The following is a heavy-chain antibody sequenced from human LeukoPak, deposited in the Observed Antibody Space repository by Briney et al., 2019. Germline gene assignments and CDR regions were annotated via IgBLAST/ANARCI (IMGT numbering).Heavy chain of an antibody. J-gene: IGHJ4*02. CDR1: GLTFSDYP. D-gene: IGHD2-2*01. CDR2: VSYDGRNK. CDR3: ARGVECSGSTCYHYFDS. Sequence: PGRSLRLSCAASGLTFSDYPMHWVRQAPGKGLEWVAVVSYDGRNKYYADSAEGRFTISRDNPKNTLYLQMNSLRDEDTAVYYCARGVECSGSTCYHYFDSWGQGTLVTVSS. V-gene: IGHV3-30*14.